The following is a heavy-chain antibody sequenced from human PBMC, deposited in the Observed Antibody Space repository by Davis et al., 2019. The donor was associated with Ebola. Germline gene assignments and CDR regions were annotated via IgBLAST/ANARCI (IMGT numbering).Heavy chain of an antibody. Sequence: PGGSLRLSCAASGFTFSNAWMSWVRQAPGKGLKWVGRIKSKTDGGTTDYAAPVKGRFTISRDDSKNTLYLQMNSLKTEDTAVYYCTTGLLWELRYYYYYGMDVWGQGTTVTVSS. V-gene: IGHV3-15*01. J-gene: IGHJ6*02. CDR3: TTGLLWELRYYYYYGMDV. D-gene: IGHD1-26*01. CDR1: GFTFSNAW. CDR2: IKSKTDGGTT.